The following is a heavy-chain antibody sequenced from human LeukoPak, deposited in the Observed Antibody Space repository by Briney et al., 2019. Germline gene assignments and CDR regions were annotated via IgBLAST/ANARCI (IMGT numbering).Heavy chain of an antibody. D-gene: IGHD6-13*01. CDR2: IKQDGSEK. V-gene: IGHV3-7*01. J-gene: IGHJ4*02. CDR3: VMYSRADY. CDR1: GFTFSSYA. Sequence: AGGSLRLSCAASGFTFSSYAMSWVRQAPGKGLEWVANIKQDGSEKYYVDSVKGRFTTSRDNAKNSLYLQMNSLRAEDTAVYYCVMYSRADYWGQGTLVTVSS.